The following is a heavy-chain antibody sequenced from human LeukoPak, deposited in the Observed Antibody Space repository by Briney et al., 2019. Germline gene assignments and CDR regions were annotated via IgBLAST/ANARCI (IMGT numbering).Heavy chain of an antibody. CDR1: GYTFAGYY. D-gene: IGHD3-9*01. J-gene: IGHJ3*02. V-gene: IGHV1-2*02. Sequence: ASVKVSCKASGYTFAGYYMHWVRQAPGQGLEWMGWINPNSGGTNYAQKFQGRVTMTRDTSISTAYMELSRLRSDDTAVYYCARSRLHDILTGYYFFDAFDIWGQGTMVTVSS. CDR3: ARSRLHDILTGYYFFDAFDI. CDR2: INPNSGGT.